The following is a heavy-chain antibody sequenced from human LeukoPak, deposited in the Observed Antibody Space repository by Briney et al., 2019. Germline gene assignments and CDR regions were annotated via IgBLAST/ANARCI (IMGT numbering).Heavy chain of an antibody. CDR3: ARDYSSGWTYYYYYYMDV. Sequence: GGSLRLSCAASGFTFSSYAMHWVRQAPGKGLEYVSAISSNGGSTYYTNSVKGRFTISRDNSKNTLYLQMGSLRAEDMAVYYCARDYSSGWTYYYYYYMDVWGKGTTVTVSS. CDR1: GFTFSSYA. CDR2: ISSNGGST. D-gene: IGHD6-19*01. J-gene: IGHJ6*03. V-gene: IGHV3-64*01.